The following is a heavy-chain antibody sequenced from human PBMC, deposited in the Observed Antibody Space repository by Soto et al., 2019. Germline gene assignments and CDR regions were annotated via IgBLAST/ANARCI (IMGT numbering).Heavy chain of an antibody. CDR1: GGSFSGYY. CDR2: INHSGST. J-gene: IGHJ5*02. V-gene: IGHV4-34*01. Sequence: QVQLKQWGAGLLKPSETLSLTCAVYGGSFSGYYWSWIRQPPGKGLEWIGEINHSGSTNYNPSLKSRVTISVDTSKNQFSLKLSSVTAADTAVYYCARGQVRGVRLTPSYNWFDPWGQGTLVTVSS. D-gene: IGHD3-10*01. CDR3: ARGQVRGVRLTPSYNWFDP.